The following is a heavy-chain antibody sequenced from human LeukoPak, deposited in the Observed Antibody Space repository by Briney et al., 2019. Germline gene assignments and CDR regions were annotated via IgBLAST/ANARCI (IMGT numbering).Heavy chain of an antibody. CDR2: IYPGDSDT. J-gene: IGHJ5*02. CDR1: GYSFTSYW. Sequence: GESLKISCKGSGYSFTSYWIGWVRQMPGKGLEWMGIIYPGDSDTRYSPSFQGQVTISADKSISTAYLQWSSLKASDTAMYYCALYCSSTGCGFDPWGQGTLVTVSS. V-gene: IGHV5-51*01. CDR3: ALYCSSTGCGFDP. D-gene: IGHD2-2*01.